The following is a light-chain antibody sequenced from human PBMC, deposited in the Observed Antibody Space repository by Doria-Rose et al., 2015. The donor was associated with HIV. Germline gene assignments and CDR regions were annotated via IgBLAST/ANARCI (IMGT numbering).Light chain of an antibody. CDR3: QQYNTSSWT. Sequence: LAWYQQKPGKAPKLLIYKASSLQTGVPSRFSGSGSGTQFTLTISSLQPEDFGSYYCQQYNTSSWTFGQGTKV. J-gene: IGKJ1*01. V-gene: IGKV1-5*03. CDR2: KAS.